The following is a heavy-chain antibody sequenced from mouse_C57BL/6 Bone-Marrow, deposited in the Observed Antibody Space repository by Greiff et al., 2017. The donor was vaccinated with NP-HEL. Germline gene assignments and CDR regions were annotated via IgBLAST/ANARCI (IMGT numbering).Heavy chain of an antibody. D-gene: IGHD1-1*01. CDR2: IDPEDGDT. CDR3: KAPSYYYGSSYLYYYAMDY. V-gene: IGHV14-1*01. Sequence: VHVKQSGAELVRPGASVKLSCTASGFNIKDYYMHWVKQRPEQGLEWIGRIDPEDGDTEYAPKFQGKATMTADTSSNTAYLQLSSLTSEDTAVYYCKAPSYYYGSSYLYYYAMDYWGQGTSVTVSS. J-gene: IGHJ4*01. CDR1: GFNIKDYY.